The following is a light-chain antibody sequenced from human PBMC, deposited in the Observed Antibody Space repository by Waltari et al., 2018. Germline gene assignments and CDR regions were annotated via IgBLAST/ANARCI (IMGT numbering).Light chain of an antibody. J-gene: IGLJ2*01. V-gene: IGLV2-14*03. Sequence: QSALTQPASVSGSPGQSLTISCTGPSNDVGGYDYVSWYQQHPDKAPKLVIFDVSNRPSGVSRRFSASKSGNTASLTISGLQAEDEAVYYCNSYSSTTTLVFGGGTKVTVL. CDR2: DVS. CDR3: NSYSSTTTLV. CDR1: SNDVGGYDY.